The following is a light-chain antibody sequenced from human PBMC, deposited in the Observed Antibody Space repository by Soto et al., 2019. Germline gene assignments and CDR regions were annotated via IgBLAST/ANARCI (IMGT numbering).Light chain of an antibody. Sequence: DIRLTQSPSFLSASVGDRVTIACRVSQGISSYLAWYQQEPGKAPKLLIYAASSLQTGVPSRFRGSGSGTDFTLTIISLQAEDVVTDYCQHLNSHPLTFGEGTKVDIK. CDR2: AAS. V-gene: IGKV1-9*01. J-gene: IGKJ4*01. CDR3: QHLNSHPLT. CDR1: QGISSY.